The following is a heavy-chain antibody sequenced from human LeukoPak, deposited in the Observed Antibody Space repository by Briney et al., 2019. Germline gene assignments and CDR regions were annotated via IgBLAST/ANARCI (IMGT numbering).Heavy chain of an antibody. CDR1: EFTFSSYS. J-gene: IGHJ3*02. Sequence: PGGSLRLSCAASEFTFSSYSMNWVRQAPGKGLEWVSYITNSGNSKSYADSVKGRFTISRDNTKNSLYLQMNGLRAEDTAVYYCGKNRYSGSLSPFDIWGQGTMVTVSS. CDR2: ITNSGNSK. V-gene: IGHV3-48*01. CDR3: GKNRYSGSLSPFDI. D-gene: IGHD1-26*01.